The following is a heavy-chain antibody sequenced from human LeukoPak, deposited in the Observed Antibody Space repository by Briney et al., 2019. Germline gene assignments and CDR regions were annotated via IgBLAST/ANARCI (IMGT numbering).Heavy chain of an antibody. Sequence: KPSETLSLTCTVSGGSISSDYWSWIRQPPGKGLEWIGYIFHSGSTNYNPSLKSRVTMSVDTSKNQFSLKLNSVTAADTAVYYCARGPHYALGIYFDYWGQGTLVTVSS. CDR3: ARGPHYALGIYFDY. CDR2: IFHSGST. J-gene: IGHJ4*02. V-gene: IGHV4-59*12. D-gene: IGHD7-27*01. CDR1: GGSISSDY.